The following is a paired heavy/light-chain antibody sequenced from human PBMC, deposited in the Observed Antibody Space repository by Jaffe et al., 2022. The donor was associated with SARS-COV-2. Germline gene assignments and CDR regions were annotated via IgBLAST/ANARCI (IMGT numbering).Light chain of an antibody. V-gene: IGKV3-20*01. CDR3: QQFGGSPPWT. Sequence: EIVLTQSPGTLSLSPGERATLSCRASQSVSSSYLAWYQQKPGQAPRLLIYGASSRATGIPDRFSGSGSGTDFTLTISRLEPEDFAVYYCQQFGGSPPWTFGRGTKVEIE. J-gene: IGKJ1*01. CDR1: QSVSSSY. CDR2: GAS.
Heavy chain of an antibody. CDR2: FYTSGTT. CDR1: GGSFNSGDYY. V-gene: IGHV4-61*02. CDR3: ARVAFNTGMAVDY. Sequence: QVQLQESGPGLVKPSQTLSLTCTVSGGSFNSGDYYWSWIRQPAGKGLEWIGRFYTSGTTDYNPSLKSRVTISVDTSKNQFSLKLFSVTAADTAVYYCARVAFNTGMAVDYWGQGTLVTVSS. D-gene: IGHD5-18*01. J-gene: IGHJ4*02.